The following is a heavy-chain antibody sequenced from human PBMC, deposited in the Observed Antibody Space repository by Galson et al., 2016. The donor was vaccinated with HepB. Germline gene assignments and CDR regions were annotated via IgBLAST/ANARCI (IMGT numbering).Heavy chain of an antibody. V-gene: IGHV1-3*01. Sequence: SVKVSCKASGYTFTSYAMHWVRQAPGQRLEWMGWINAGNGNTKNSQKFQGRVTITMDRSARTAYMELSSLISEDTAVYYCARDRKIYQLLYPGYYYGMDVWGQGTTVTVSS. J-gene: IGHJ6*02. D-gene: IGHD2-2*02. CDR3: ARDRKIYQLLYPGYYYGMDV. CDR1: GYTFTSYA. CDR2: INAGNGNT.